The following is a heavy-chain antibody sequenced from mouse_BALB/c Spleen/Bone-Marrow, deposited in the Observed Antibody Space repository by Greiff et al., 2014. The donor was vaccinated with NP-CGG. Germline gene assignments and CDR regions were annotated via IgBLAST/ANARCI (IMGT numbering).Heavy chain of an antibody. CDR1: GFNIKDTY. Sequence: EVNVVESGAELVKPGASVKLSCTASGFNIKDTYMHWVKQRPEQGLEWIGRIDPANGNTKYDPKFQGKATITADTSSNTAYLQLSSLTSEDTAVYYCAKYYYGNSLFAYWGQGTLVTVSA. D-gene: IGHD1-1*01. CDR3: AKYYYGNSLFAY. CDR2: IDPANGNT. V-gene: IGHV14-3*02. J-gene: IGHJ3*01.